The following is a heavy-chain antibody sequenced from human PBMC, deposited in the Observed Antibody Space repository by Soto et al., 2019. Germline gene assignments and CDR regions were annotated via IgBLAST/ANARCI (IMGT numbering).Heavy chain of an antibody. CDR3: ARDSLGWPTDFDC. CDR1: GFTFSSNA. D-gene: IGHD3-3*01. CDR2: LSYDGSNK. J-gene: IGHJ4*02. Sequence: GGSLRLSCAASGFTFSSNAMHWVRQAPGKGLEWVAVLSYDGSNKYYADSVKGRFTISRDNSKNTVYLQLDSLRAEDTAIYYCARDSLGWPTDFDCWGQGALVTVSS. V-gene: IGHV3-30-3*01.